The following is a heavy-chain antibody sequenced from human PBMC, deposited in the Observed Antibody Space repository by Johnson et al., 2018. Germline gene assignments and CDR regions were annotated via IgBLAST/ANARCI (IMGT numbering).Heavy chain of an antibody. CDR1: GFIFSNYA. Sequence: QLVQSGGGVVQPGRSLRLSCAASGFIFSNYAMHWVRQAPGKGLEWVALMAYDGSSQYYTDSVKGRFTIPRDNSKNTLYLQMNSLRPDDSTMYYCVRGGGGAEVRDAFAMWCQGTNVSVSS. CDR3: VRGGGGAEVRDAFAM. V-gene: IGHV3-30-3*01. J-gene: IGHJ3*02. CDR2: MAYDGSSQ. D-gene: IGHD3-16*01.